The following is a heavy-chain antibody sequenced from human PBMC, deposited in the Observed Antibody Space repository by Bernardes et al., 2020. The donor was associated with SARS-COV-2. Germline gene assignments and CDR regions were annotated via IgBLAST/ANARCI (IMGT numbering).Heavy chain of an antibody. J-gene: IGHJ6*02. CDR1: GFTFNTYG. CDR2: IGYDGSTK. V-gene: IGHV3-33*01. Sequence: GGSLRLSCAASGFTFNTYGMHWVRRAPGKGLEWVAVIGYDGSTKYYADSVKGRFTISRDNSKNTLFLQMDSLRAEDTAVYYCVRRFCAVSSACGNFYGMGVWGQGTTVTVSS. D-gene: IGHD3-16*01. CDR3: VRRFCAVSSACGNFYGMGV.